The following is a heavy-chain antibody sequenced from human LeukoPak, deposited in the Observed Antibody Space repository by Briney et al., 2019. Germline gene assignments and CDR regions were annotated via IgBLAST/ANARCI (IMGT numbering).Heavy chain of an antibody. Sequence: ASVKVSCKASGGTFSSYAISWVRQAPGQGLEWMGGIIPIFGTANYAQKFQGRVTITTDESTSTAYMELSSLRSEDTAVYYCASGIVVVPAAKFDYWGQGTLVTVSS. J-gene: IGHJ4*02. CDR3: ASGIVVVPAAKFDY. V-gene: IGHV1-69*05. CDR2: IIPIFGTA. D-gene: IGHD2-2*01. CDR1: GGTFSSYA.